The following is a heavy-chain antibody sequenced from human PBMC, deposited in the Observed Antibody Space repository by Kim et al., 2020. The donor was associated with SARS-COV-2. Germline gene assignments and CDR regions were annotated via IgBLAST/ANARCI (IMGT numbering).Heavy chain of an antibody. Sequence: GGSLRLSCAASGFTVSSNYMSWVRQAPGKGLEWVSVIYSGGSTYYADSVKGRFTISRHNSKNTLYLQMNSLRAEDTAVYYCARVWFGELLVSKSIKKDVWGQGTTVTVSS. D-gene: IGHD3-10*01. J-gene: IGHJ6*02. CDR3: ARVWFGELLVSKSIKKDV. V-gene: IGHV3-53*04. CDR2: IYSGGST. CDR1: GFTVSSNY.